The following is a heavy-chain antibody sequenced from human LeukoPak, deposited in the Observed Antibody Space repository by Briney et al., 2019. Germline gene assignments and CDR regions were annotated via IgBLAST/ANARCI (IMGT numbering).Heavy chain of an antibody. CDR2: INHSGST. CDR1: GGSFSGYY. V-gene: IGHV4-34*01. CDR3: ARVKVGQLVRRYYYYMDV. D-gene: IGHD6-6*01. J-gene: IGHJ6*03. Sequence: SETLSLTCAVYGGSFSGYYWSWIRQPPGKGLEWIGEINHSGSTNYNPSLKSRVTISVDTSKSQFSLKLSSVTAADTAVYYCARVKVGQLVRRYYYYMDVWGKGTTVTVSS.